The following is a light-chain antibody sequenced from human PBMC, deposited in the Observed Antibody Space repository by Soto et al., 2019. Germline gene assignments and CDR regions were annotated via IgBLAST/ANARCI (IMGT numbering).Light chain of an antibody. CDR2: HAS. CDR1: QSVRASY. J-gene: IGKJ1*01. V-gene: IGKV3-20*01. CDR3: QQYGGSPGT. Sequence: EIVLTQSPGTLSLSPGERATLSCRASQSVRASYLAWYQHKPGQAPRLLIYHASNRVTGIPDRFSGSGSGTEFSLTISRLEPEDFAVYYCQQYGGSPGTFGQGTKVEFK.